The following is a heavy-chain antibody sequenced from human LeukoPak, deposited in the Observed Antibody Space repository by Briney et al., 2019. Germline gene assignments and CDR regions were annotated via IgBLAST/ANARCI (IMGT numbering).Heavy chain of an antibody. Sequence: GGSLRLSCAASGFTFSSYSMNWVRQAPGKGLEWVSCITSSTSYIYYADSVKGRFTISRDNAESSLFLQMNSLRDEDTAVYYCARGRGGSGREAYNVDYWGQGTLITVSS. CDR1: GFTFSSYS. D-gene: IGHD5-24*01. CDR3: ARGRGGSGREAYNVDY. V-gene: IGHV3-21*01. CDR2: ITSSTSYI. J-gene: IGHJ4*02.